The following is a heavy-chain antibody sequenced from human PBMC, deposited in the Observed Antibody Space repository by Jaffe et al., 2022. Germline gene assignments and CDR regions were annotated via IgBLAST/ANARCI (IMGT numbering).Heavy chain of an antibody. V-gene: IGHV3-9*01. D-gene: IGHD4-4*01. Sequence: EVQLVESGGGLVQPGRSLRLSCAASGFTFDDYAMHWVRQAPGKGLEWVSGISWNSGSIGYADSVKGRFTISRDNAKNSLYLQMNSLRAEDTALYYCAKDKPPGSLAQMTTVTTGYFDYWGQGTLVTVSS. CDR1: GFTFDDYA. J-gene: IGHJ4*02. CDR2: ISWNSGSI. CDR3: AKDKPPGSLAQMTTVTTGYFDY.